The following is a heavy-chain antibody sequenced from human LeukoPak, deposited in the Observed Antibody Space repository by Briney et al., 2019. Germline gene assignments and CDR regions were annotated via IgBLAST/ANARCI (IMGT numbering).Heavy chain of an antibody. D-gene: IGHD2-21*01. CDR3: AREYCGGDCHVKTFDAFDI. CDR1: GFTFSSYS. Sequence: GGSLRLSCAASGFTFSSYSMNWVRQAPGKGLEWVSSISSSSSYIYYADSVKGRFTISRDNAKNSLYLQMNSLRAEDTAVYYCAREYCGGDCHVKTFDAFDIWGQGTMVTVSS. V-gene: IGHV3-21*04. CDR2: ISSSSSYI. J-gene: IGHJ3*02.